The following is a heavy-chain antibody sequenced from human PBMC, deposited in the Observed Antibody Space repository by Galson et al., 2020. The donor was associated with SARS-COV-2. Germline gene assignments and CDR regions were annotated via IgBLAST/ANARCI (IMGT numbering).Heavy chain of an antibody. J-gene: IGHJ5*02. D-gene: IGHD3-10*01. Sequence: SETLSLTCTVSGSSISSSNHYWSWIRQPAGKGLEWIGRIYASGSTNYNPPLKSRVTRSVDTSQNQFSLKLSSVTAADTAVYSCARGADGSEISEGEGRSWFDPGGQETLFAVSS. CDR1: GSSISSSNHY. V-gene: IGHV4-61*02. CDR2: IYASGST. CDR3: ARGADGSEISEGEGRSWFDP.